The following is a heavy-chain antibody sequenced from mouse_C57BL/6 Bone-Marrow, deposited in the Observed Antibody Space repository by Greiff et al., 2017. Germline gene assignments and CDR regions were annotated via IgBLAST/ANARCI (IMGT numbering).Heavy chain of an antibody. J-gene: IGHJ2*01. CDR3: ARHDEWYGSSRYYFDY. D-gene: IGHD1-1*01. CDR2: FYPGSGSI. V-gene: IGHV1-62-2*01. CDR1: GYTFTEYT. Sequence: QVQLQQSGAELVKPGASVKLSCKASGYTFTEYTIHWVKQRSGQGLEWIGWFYPGSGSIKYNEKFKDKATLTADKSSSTVYLALSSLTSESSAVYFGARHDEWYGSSRYYFDYWGQGTTLTVSS.